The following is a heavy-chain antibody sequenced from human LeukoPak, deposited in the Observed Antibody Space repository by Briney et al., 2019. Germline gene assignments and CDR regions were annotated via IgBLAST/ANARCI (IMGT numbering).Heavy chain of an antibody. CDR1: GFTFDDYA. CDR2: ISWNSGSI. J-gene: IGHJ3*02. CDR3: AKDLDDYGDYGAFDI. D-gene: IGHD4-17*01. Sequence: GGSLRLSCAVSGFTFDDYAMRWVRQAPGKGMEWVSGISWNSGSIGYADSVKGRFTISRDNAKNSLYLQMNSLRAEDMALYYCAKDLDDYGDYGAFDIWGQGTMVTVSS. V-gene: IGHV3-9*03.